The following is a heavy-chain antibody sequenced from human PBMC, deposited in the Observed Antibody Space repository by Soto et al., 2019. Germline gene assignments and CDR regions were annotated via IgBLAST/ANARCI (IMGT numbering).Heavy chain of an antibody. J-gene: IGHJ1*01. CDR2: VNPSGGST. CDR1: GYIFTAYS. Sequence: ASVKVSCKASGYIFTAYSMHWVRQAPGQGREWMGVVNPSGGSTNYAQRFQGRITMTRDTSTSTVYMDLKFLTSEDTAVYYCAREENCSDGVCYSEYFKRWGQGTLVTVSS. D-gene: IGHD2-15*01. CDR3: AREENCSDGVCYSEYFKR. V-gene: IGHV1-46*01.